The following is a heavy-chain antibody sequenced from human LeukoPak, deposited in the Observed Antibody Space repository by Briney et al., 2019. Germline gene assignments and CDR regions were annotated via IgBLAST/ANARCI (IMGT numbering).Heavy chain of an antibody. CDR3: ARAITRTSLVGGYYYYYMDV. V-gene: IGHV4-4*09. J-gene: IGHJ6*03. CDR1: GGSISSYY. D-gene: IGHD1-20*01. CDR2: IYTSGST. Sequence: SETLSLTCTVSGGSISSYYWSWIRQPPGKGLEWIGYIYTSGSTNYNPSLKSRVTISVDTSKNQFSLKLSSVTAADTAVYYCARAITRTSLVGGYYYYYMDVWGKGTTVTLSS.